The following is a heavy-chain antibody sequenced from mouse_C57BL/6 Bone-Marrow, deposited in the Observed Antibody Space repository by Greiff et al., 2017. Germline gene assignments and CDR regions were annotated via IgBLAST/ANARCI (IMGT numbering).Heavy chain of an antibody. J-gene: IGHJ4*01. CDR1: GYTFTSYW. V-gene: IGHV1-74*01. CDR2: LHPSDSDT. D-gene: IGHD1-1*01. Sequence: QVQLQQPGAELVKPGASVKVSCKASGYTFTSYWMHWVKQRPGQGLEWIGRLHPSDSDTNYNQKFMGKATFTADKSSSTAYMQLSSLTSEDSAVYYCAPITTVVGAIDYWGQGTSVTVSS. CDR3: APITTVVGAIDY.